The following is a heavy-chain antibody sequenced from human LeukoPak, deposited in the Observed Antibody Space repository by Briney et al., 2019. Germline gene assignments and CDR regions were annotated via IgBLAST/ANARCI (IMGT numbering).Heavy chain of an antibody. CDR2: IYYSGST. CDR3: ARGLYDYVWGSYRENYYFDY. CDR1: GGSISSYY. V-gene: IGHV4-59*01. D-gene: IGHD3-16*02. Sequence: PSETLSLTCTVSGGSISSYYWSWIRQPPGKGLEWLGYIYYSGSTNYNPSLKSRVTISVDTSKNQLSLKLSSVTAADTAVYYCARGLYDYVWGSYRENYYFDYWGQGTLVTVSS. J-gene: IGHJ4*02.